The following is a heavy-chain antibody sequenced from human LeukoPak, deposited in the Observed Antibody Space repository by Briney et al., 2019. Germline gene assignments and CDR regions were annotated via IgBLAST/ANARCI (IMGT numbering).Heavy chain of an antibody. CDR1: GFSLTTYG. CDR3: AKDRPIKGGFDP. CDR2: MRSDGTGK. J-gene: IGHJ5*02. V-gene: IGHV3-30*02. Sequence: PGGSLRLSCVASGFSLTTYGMLWVRQAPGKGLQWVAFMRSDGTGKYYGDSVEGRFTISRDNSKSTRYLLMNSLSAEDTVIYYCAKDRPIKGGFDPWGQGTPVTVSS. D-gene: IGHD3-16*01.